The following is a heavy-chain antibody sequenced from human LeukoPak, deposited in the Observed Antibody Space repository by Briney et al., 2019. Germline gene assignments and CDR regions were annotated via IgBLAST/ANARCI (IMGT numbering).Heavy chain of an antibody. CDR2: IYYSGST. CDR3: AGEPYYAHSLGSDY. Sequence: SETLSLTCTVSGGSISSSSYYWGWIRQPPGKGLEWIGSIYYSGSTYYNPSLKSRVTISVDTSKNQFSLKLTSVTAADTAVYYCAGEPYYAHSLGSDYWGQGTLVTVSS. V-gene: IGHV4-39*07. D-gene: IGHD2-2*01. CDR1: GGSISSSSYY. J-gene: IGHJ4*02.